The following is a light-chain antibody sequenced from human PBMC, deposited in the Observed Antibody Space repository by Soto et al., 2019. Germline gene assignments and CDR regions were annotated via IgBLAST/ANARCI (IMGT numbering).Light chain of an antibody. V-gene: IGLV6-57*04. CDR2: EDD. Sequence: NFMLTQPHSVSESPGKTVTISCTRSSGNIASNYVQWYQQRPGSAPTTVIYEDDHRPSGVPDRFSGSIDSSSNSAALAISGLKTEDEADYYCQSYDASNQVFGGGTKLTVL. CDR3: QSYDASNQV. J-gene: IGLJ3*02. CDR1: SGNIASNY.